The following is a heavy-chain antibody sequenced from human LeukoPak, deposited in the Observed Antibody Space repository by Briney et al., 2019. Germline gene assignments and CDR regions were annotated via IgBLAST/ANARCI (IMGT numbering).Heavy chain of an antibody. CDR1: GFTFSSYW. CDR2: IKKDGSDK. V-gene: IGHV3-7*01. CDR3: ARPAVAGLRAGGYDY. D-gene: IGHD6-19*01. J-gene: IGHJ4*02. Sequence: PGGSLRLSCAASGFTFSSYWMNWVRQAPGKGLEWVANIKKDGSDKNYLGSVKGRFTISRDNAKNTLYLQMNSLRVEDTAVYYCARPAVAGLRAGGYDYWGQGTLVTVSS.